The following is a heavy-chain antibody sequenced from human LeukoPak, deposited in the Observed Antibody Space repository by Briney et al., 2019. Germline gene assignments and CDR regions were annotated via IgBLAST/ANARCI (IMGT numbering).Heavy chain of an antibody. CDR1: GYTFTSYG. D-gene: IGHD6-19*01. CDR3: ARDEAVAGTHYFDY. CDR2: ISAYNGNT. Sequence: ASVKVSCKASGYTFTSYGISWVRQAPGQGLEWMGWISAYNGNTNYAQKLQGRVTMTTAASTSTAYMELRSLRSDDTAVYYCARDEAVAGTHYFDYWGQGTRLTVSS. V-gene: IGHV1-18*01. J-gene: IGHJ4*02.